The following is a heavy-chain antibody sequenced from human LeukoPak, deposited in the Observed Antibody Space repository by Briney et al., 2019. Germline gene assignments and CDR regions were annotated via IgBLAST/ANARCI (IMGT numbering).Heavy chain of an antibody. D-gene: IGHD3-3*01. Sequence: SETLSLTCAVYGGSFSGYYWSWIRQPPGKGLEWIGEINHSGSNNYNPSLKSRVTISVDTSKNQFSLKLSSVSAADTAVYYCARGGKTFWYYYYGMDVWGKGTPVTVSS. J-gene: IGHJ6*04. CDR2: INHSGSN. CDR3: ARGGKTFWYYYYGMDV. V-gene: IGHV4-34*01. CDR1: GGSFSGYY.